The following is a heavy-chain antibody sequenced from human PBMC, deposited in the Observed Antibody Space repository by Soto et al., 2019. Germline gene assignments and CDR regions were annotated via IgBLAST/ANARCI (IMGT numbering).Heavy chain of an antibody. CDR3: ATPVVVPRSYYFDY. J-gene: IGHJ4*02. Sequence: GGSLRLSCAASGFTFSINAMSWVRHAPGKGLEWVSGISSSGGSTYYADSVKGRFTISRDNSKNMLYLQMNNLRAEDTAVYYCATPVVVPRSYYFDYWGQGTLVTVSS. CDR2: ISSSGGST. D-gene: IGHD2-15*01. V-gene: IGHV3-23*01. CDR1: GFTFSINA.